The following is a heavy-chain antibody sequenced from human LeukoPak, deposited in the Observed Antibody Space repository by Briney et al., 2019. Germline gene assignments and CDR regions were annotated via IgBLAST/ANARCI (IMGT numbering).Heavy chain of an antibody. CDR3: ARDSGSYYGKIPGDYFDY. D-gene: IGHD1-26*01. J-gene: IGHJ4*02. Sequence: GASVKVSCKASGGTFSSYAISWVRQAPGQGLEWMGGIIPIFGTANYAQKFQGRVTITADESTSTAYMELSSLRSEDTAVYYCARDSGSYYGKIPGDYFDYWGQGTLVTVSS. V-gene: IGHV1-69*13. CDR2: IIPIFGTA. CDR1: GGTFSSYA.